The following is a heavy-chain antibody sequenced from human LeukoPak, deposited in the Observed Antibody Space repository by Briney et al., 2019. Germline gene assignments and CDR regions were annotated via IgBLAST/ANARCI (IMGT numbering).Heavy chain of an antibody. CDR3: ARCAYGDPSLDY. Sequence: GGSLRLSCAASGFTVSSNYMSWVRQAPGKGLEWVSVIYSGGSTYYADSVKGRFTISRDNSKNTLYLQMNSLRAEDTAVYYCARCAYGDPSLDYWGQGTLVTVSS. D-gene: IGHD4-17*01. V-gene: IGHV3-53*01. CDR2: IYSGGST. CDR1: GFTVSSNY. J-gene: IGHJ4*02.